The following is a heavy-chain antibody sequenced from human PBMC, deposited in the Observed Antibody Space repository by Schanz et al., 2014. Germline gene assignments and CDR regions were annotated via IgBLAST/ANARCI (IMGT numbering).Heavy chain of an antibody. Sequence: QVQVVQSGAEVKKPGASVKVSCKASGYTFNNYTYVMIWVRQAPGQGLEWLGWMNPNSGNPGFAQKFRGRVTMTRNTSMSTAYIELHILTSEDTAVYYCARGRTFDYWGQGTLVTVSS. CDR1: GYTFNNYTYV. CDR3: ARGRTFDY. V-gene: IGHV1-8*01. J-gene: IGHJ4*02. CDR2: MNPNSGNP.